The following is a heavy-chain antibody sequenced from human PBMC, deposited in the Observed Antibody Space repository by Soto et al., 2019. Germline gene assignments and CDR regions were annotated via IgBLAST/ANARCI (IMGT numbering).Heavy chain of an antibody. CDR3: ATQTGQSYYFDY. D-gene: IGHD6-19*01. CDR2: IYYSGST. J-gene: IGHJ4*02. V-gene: IGHV4-39*01. CDR1: GGSISSSSYY. Sequence: SETLSLTCTVSGGSISSSSYYWGWIRQPPGKGLEWIGSIYYSGSTYYNPSLKSRVTISVDTSKNQFSLKLSSVTAADTAVYYCATQTGQSYYFDYWGQGTLVTVSS.